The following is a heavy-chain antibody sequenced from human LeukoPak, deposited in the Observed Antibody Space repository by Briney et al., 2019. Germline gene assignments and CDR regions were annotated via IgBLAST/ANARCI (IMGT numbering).Heavy chain of an antibody. Sequence: SGTLSLTCTVSGGSISRYYWSWIRQPPGKGLEWIWYIYYSGSTNYNPSLKSRVTISVDTSKNQFSLKLSSVTAADTAVYYCARQKYYYDSSGEVNWFDPWGQGTLVTVSS. V-gene: IGHV4-59*08. CDR1: GGSISRYY. D-gene: IGHD3-22*01. J-gene: IGHJ5*02. CDR3: ARQKYYYDSSGEVNWFDP. CDR2: IYYSGST.